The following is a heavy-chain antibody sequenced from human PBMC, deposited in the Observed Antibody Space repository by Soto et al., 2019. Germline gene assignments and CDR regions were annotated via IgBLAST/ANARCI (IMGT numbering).Heavy chain of an antibody. Sequence: SSETLSLTCTVSVGSISSYYWSWIRQPPGKGLEWIGYIYYSGSTNYNPSLKSRVTISVDTSKNQFSLKLSSVTAADTAVYYCASGGYYYFDYWGQGTLVTVSS. CDR1: VGSISSYY. V-gene: IGHV4-59*01. CDR2: IYYSGST. CDR3: ASGGYYYFDY. J-gene: IGHJ4*02. D-gene: IGHD3-22*01.